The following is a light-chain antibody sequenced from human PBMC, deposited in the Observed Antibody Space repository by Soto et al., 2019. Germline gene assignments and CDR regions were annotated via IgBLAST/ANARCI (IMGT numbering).Light chain of an antibody. J-gene: IGKJ1*01. Sequence: EIVLTQSPATLSLSPGERAALSCGASQSVSSNYLAWYQQKPGLAPRLLIYDASRRATGIPDRFSGSGSGTEFTLTISSLQSEDFAVYYCQQYNNWPPVTFGQGTKVDIK. CDR3: QQYNNWPPVT. CDR1: QSVSSNY. CDR2: DAS. V-gene: IGKV3D-20*01.